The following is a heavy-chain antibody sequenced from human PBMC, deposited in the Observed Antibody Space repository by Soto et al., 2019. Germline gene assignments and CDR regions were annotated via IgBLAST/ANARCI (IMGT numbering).Heavy chain of an antibody. D-gene: IGHD3-9*01. CDR3: VDVFTGSTFGY. CDR2: VYRTGSV. Sequence: SETLSLRCTVTEGSIGTSGDYWGWIRQPPGKGLEWIGSVYRTGSVYYNPSLYNPSLESRLSITVDTSKNQFSLKLRSVTAADTAVYYCVDVFTGSTFGYWGQGTLVTVSS. V-gene: IGHV4-39*01. J-gene: IGHJ4*02. CDR1: EGSIGTSGDY.